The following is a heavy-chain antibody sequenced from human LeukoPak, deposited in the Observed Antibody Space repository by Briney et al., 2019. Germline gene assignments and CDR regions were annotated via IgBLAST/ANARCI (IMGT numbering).Heavy chain of an antibody. CDR2: INHSGST. Sequence: SETLSLTCAVYGGSFSGYYWSWIRQPPGKGLEWIGEINHSGSTNYNPSLKSRVTISVDTSKNQFSLKLSSVTAADTAVYYCARAHGTSEDWGQGTLVTVSS. V-gene: IGHV4-34*01. D-gene: IGHD1-1*01. J-gene: IGHJ4*02. CDR1: GGSFSGYY. CDR3: ARAHGTSED.